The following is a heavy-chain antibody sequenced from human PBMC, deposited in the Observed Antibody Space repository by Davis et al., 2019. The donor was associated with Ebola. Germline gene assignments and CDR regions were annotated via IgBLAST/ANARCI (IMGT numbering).Heavy chain of an antibody. D-gene: IGHD5-12*01. CDR2: ISGSGGST. V-gene: IGHV3-23*01. J-gene: IGHJ6*02. CDR3: AKVLQATNILATTYYYYALDV. Sequence: GESLKISCAASGFTFNKAWMNWVRQAPGKGLEWVSAISGSGGSTYYADSVKGRFTISRDNSKNTLYLQMNSLRAEDTAVYYCAKVLQATNILATTYYYYALDVWGQGTTVTVS. CDR1: GFTFNKAW.